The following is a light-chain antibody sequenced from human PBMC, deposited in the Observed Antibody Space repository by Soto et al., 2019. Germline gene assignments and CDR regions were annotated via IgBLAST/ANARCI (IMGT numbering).Light chain of an antibody. CDR1: QSVSGH. CDR3: QQRNYWQGT. CDR2: DVS. Sequence: VLTQSPVTLSLAPGERATLSCRASQSVSGHLAWYQQKPGQAPRVLIXDVSNRATGTPARFSGSVAGTDFTLTISSREPEECAIYDCQQRNYWQGTFGQGTRL. J-gene: IGKJ5*01. V-gene: IGKV3-11*01.